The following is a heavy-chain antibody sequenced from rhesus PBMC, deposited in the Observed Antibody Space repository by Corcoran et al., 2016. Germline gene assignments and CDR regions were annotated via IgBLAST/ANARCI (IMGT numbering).Heavy chain of an antibody. D-gene: IGHD6-31*01. CDR3: ATRRIATTGILFDY. V-gene: IGHV1-111*02. J-gene: IGHJ4*01. Sequence: EVQLVQSGAEVKKPGASVKISCKASGYTFTDYYLHWVRQAPGTGLEWMGSVDPENGKEKPAQKFQDRVTITADTSKATAYMERSSLRSEDTAVYYCATRRIATTGILFDYWGQGVLVTVSS. CDR1: GYTFTDYY. CDR2: VDPENGKE.